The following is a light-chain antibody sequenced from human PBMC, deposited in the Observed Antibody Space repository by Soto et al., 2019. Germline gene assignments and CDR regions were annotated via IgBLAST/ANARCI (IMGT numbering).Light chain of an antibody. J-gene: IGKJ5*01. CDR3: MQALRTSIT. Sequence: VMTQSPLSLPVTPGDPASIACRSSQSLLHSNRYNCLDFYLQKPGRSPQFLIYLGSNRASGVPDRFSGSGSGTDFTLKISRVEAEDVGVYYCMQALRTSITFGQGTRLE. CDR2: LGS. V-gene: IGKV2-28*01. CDR1: QSLLHSNRYNC.